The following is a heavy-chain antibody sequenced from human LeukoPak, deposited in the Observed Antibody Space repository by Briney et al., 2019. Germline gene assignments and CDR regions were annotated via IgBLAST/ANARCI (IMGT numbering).Heavy chain of an antibody. CDR2: IYSGSGT. J-gene: IGHJ4*02. D-gene: IGHD3-22*01. V-gene: IGHV3-53*01. CDR1: GFTFSSYW. Sequence: GGSLRLSCAASGFTFSSYWMSWVRRAPGKGLEWVSVIYSGSGTYYADSVKGRFTISRDNSKNTVYLQMNSLRAEDTAVYYCTRDPHSSGYYSYWGQGTLVTVSS. CDR3: TRDPHSSGYYSY.